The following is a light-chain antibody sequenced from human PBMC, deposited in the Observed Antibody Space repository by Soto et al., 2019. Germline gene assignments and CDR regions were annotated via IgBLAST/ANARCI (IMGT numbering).Light chain of an antibody. Sequence: QSVLTQPASVSGSPGQSITISCTGSTSDVGRYNYVSWYQQLPGKAPKLLIYEVRNRPPGISNRFSGSKSGNTASLTISDLQADDEATYYCCSYTTTTTWVFGGGTKLTVL. CDR3: CSYTTTTTWV. J-gene: IGLJ3*02. CDR2: EVR. CDR1: TSDVGRYNY. V-gene: IGLV2-14*01.